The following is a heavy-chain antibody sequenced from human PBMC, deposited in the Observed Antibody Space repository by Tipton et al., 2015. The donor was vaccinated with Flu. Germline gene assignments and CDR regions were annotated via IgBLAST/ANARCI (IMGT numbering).Heavy chain of an antibody. CDR3: TRSSPGFDP. D-gene: IGHD2-8*02. CDR1: GDTISTYY. V-gene: IGHV4-59*08. Sequence: TLSLTCTVSGDTISTYYWSWIRQPPGKGLEWLGYIFYTGSTNYNPLFKSRISISVDTSKNQLSLRPASMTAADTAMYYCTRSSPGFDPWGQGTLVTVSS. CDR2: IFYTGST. J-gene: IGHJ5*02.